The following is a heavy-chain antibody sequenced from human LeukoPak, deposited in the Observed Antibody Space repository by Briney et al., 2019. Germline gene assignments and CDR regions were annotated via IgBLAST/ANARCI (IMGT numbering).Heavy chain of an antibody. J-gene: IGHJ4*02. V-gene: IGHV4-34*01. Sequence: SETLSFTXAVYGGSFSGYYWSWIRQTPGKGLEWIGEINHSGSTNYNPSLKSRVTISVDTSKNQFSLKLSSVTAADTAVYYCAREGYDSSGYYTMVDYWGQGTLVTVSS. CDR3: AREGYDSSGYYTMVDY. D-gene: IGHD3-22*01. CDR2: INHSGST. CDR1: GGSFSGYY.